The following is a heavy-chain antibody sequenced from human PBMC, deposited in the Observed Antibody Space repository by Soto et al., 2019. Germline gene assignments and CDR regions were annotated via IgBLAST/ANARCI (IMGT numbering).Heavy chain of an antibody. CDR2: ISSSGSTI. CDR1: GFTFSDYY. V-gene: IGHV3-11*01. D-gene: IGHD5-12*01. J-gene: IGHJ4*02. CDR3: ARSQATQEFFKGPNYYFDY. Sequence: QVQLVDSGGGLVKPGGSLRLSCAASGFTFSDYYMSWIRQAPGKGLEWVSYISSSGSTIYYADSVKGRFTISRDNAKNSLYLQMNSLRAEDTAVYYSARSQATQEFFKGPNYYFDYWGQGTLVTVSS.